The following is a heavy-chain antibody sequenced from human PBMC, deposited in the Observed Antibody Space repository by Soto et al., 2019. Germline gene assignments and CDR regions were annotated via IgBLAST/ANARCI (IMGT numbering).Heavy chain of an antibody. CDR1: GYTFTSYA. D-gene: IGHD6-19*01. Sequence: ASVKVSCKASGYTFTSYARHWVRQAPGQRLEWMGWINAGNGNTKYSQKFQGRVTFTRDTSASTAYMELSSLRSEDTAVYYCARVSGWYFLDYWGQGTLVTVSS. CDR2: INAGNGNT. CDR3: ARVSGWYFLDY. V-gene: IGHV1-3*01. J-gene: IGHJ4*02.